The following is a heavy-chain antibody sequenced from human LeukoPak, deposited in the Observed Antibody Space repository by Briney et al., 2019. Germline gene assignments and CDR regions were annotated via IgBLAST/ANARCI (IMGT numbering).Heavy chain of an antibody. Sequence: SQTLSLTCTVSGGSISSGGYYWSWIRQHPGKGLEWIGYIYYSGSTYYNPSLKSRVTILVDTSKNQFSLKLSSVTAADTAVYYCARDREPSSSISYYYYYGMDVWGQGTTVTVSS. V-gene: IGHV4-31*03. CDR2: IYYSGST. D-gene: IGHD6-6*01. J-gene: IGHJ6*02. CDR1: GGSISSGGYY. CDR3: ARDREPSSSISYYYYYGMDV.